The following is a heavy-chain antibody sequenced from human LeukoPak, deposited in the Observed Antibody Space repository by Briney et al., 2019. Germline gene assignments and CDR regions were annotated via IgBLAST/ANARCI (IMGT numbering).Heavy chain of an antibody. D-gene: IGHD3-9*01. J-gene: IGHJ4*02. CDR2: INPSSGGT. CDR3: ARDGRAYCDILTGYYHFDY. Sequence: ASVKVSCKASGYTFTGYYMHWVRQAPGQGLEWMGWINPSSGGTNYAQKFQGWVTMTRDTSISTAYMELSRLRSDDTAVYYCARDGRAYCDILTGYYHFDYWGQGTLVTVSS. V-gene: IGHV1-2*04. CDR1: GYTFTGYY.